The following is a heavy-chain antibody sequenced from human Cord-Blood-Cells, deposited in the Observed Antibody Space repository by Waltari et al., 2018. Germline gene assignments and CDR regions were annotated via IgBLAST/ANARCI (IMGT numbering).Heavy chain of an antibody. CDR1: GYTFTGYY. V-gene: IGHV1-2*02. CDR3: ARERGEGRYCSSTSCYAFDI. J-gene: IGHJ3*02. Sequence: QVQLVQSGAEVKKPGASVKVSCKASGYTFTGYYMHWVRQAPGQGLEWMGWINPNSGGTNYAQKFRGRVTMTRDTSISTAYMELSRLRSDDTAVYYCARERGEGRYCSSTSCYAFDIWGQGTMVTVSS. D-gene: IGHD2-2*01. CDR2: INPNSGGT.